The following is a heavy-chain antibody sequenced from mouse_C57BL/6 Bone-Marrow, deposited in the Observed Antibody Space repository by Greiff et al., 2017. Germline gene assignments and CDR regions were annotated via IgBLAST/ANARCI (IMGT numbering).Heavy chain of an antibody. CDR1: GYTFTSYG. CDR2: IYPRSGNT. J-gene: IGHJ3*01. D-gene: IGHD1-1*01. V-gene: IGHV1-81*01. Sequence: QVQLQQSGAELARPGASVKLSCKASGYTFTSYGISWVKQRTGQGLEWIGEIYPRSGNTYYNEKFKGKATLTADKSSSTAYMELRSLTSKDSAVYYCARRAYYYGSRDWFAYWGQGTLVTVSA. CDR3: ARRAYYYGSRDWFAY.